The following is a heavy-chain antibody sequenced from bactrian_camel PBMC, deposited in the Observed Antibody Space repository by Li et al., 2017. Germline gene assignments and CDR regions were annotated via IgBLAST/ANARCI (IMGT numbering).Heavy chain of an antibody. D-gene: IGHD3*01. CDR1: GDLTNIQS. J-gene: IGHJ4*01. Sequence: VQLVESGGGSVQAGGSLRLACEVSGDLTNIQSMAWFRQTPGNEREAVAAIDRDGSTSYHAQVKGRFTISQRNAGTTLSLQMNSLKPEDTAMYYCAVDGDPSTAKVEHGIWVDYDYAYWGQGTQVTVS. CDR2: IDRDGST. CDR3: AVDGDPSTAKVEHGIWVDYDYAY. V-gene: IGHV3S53*01.